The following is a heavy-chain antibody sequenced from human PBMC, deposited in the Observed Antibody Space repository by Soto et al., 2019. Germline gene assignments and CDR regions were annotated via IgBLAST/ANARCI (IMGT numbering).Heavy chain of an antibody. CDR2: IWYDGSNK. Sequence: QVQLLESGGGLVQPGRSLRLSCAASGFTFSSYGMHWVRQAPGKGLEWVAVIWYDGSNKYYADSVKGRFTISRDNSKNTLYMQMSSLRAADTAVYYCARDESMTTCAFDIWGQGTMVTVSS. CDR1: GFTFSSYG. CDR3: ARDESMTTCAFDI. J-gene: IGHJ3*02. V-gene: IGHV3-33*01. D-gene: IGHD3-22*01.